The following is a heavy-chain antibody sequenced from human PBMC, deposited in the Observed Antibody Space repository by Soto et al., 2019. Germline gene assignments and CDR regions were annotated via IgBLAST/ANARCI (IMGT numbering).Heavy chain of an antibody. V-gene: IGHV4-59*08. D-gene: IGHD3-16*01. Sequence: QVQLQESGPGLVKPSETLSLSCSVSGGSISGHYWSWVRQTPGKGLEWIGYMYYSGSTNYNPSLKSRVTIPVDTSKNHFSLRLTSVTAADTAVYYCARGPYYDLIWNYYYMDVWGKRDHGHRLL. CDR2: MYYSGST. CDR3: ARGPYYDLIWNYYYMDV. CDR1: GGSISGHY. J-gene: IGHJ6*03.